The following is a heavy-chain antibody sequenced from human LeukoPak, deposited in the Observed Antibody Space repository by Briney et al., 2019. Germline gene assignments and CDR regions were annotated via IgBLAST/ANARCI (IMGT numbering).Heavy chain of an antibody. D-gene: IGHD6-19*01. J-gene: IGHJ4*02. CDR3: ARAVAGLRHFDY. Sequence: GGSLRLSCAASGFTFSSYSMNWVRQAPGKGLEWVSSISRSSSYIYYADSVKGRFTISRDNAKNSLYLQMNSLRAEDTAVYYCARAVAGLRHFDYWGQGTLVTVPS. V-gene: IGHV3-21*01. CDR2: ISRSSSYI. CDR1: GFTFSSYS.